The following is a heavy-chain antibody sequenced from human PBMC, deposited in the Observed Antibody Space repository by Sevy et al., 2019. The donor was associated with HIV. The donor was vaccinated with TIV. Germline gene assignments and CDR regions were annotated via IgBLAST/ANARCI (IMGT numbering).Heavy chain of an antibody. CDR1: GGTFSSYA. J-gene: IGHJ5*02. Sequence: ASVKVSCKASGGTFSSYAISWVRQAPGQGLEWMGGIIPIFGTANYAQKFQGRVTITADESTSKAYMELSSLRSEDTAVYYCSREQYSSSGYSVRDWFDPWGQGTLVTVSS. CDR3: SREQYSSSGYSVRDWFDP. D-gene: IGHD6-13*01. V-gene: IGHV1-69*13. CDR2: IIPIFGTA.